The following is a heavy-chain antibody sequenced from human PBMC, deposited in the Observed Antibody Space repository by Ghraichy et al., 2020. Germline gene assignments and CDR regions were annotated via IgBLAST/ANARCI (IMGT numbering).Heavy chain of an antibody. D-gene: IGHD3-3*01. V-gene: IGHV1-46*01. CDR2: INPSGGST. CDR1: GYTFTSYY. J-gene: IGHJ6*02. CDR3: ARENKYDFWSGYYTWYYGMDV. Sequence: ASVKVSCKASGYTFTSYYMHWVRQAPGQGLEWMGIINPSGGSTSYAQKFQGRVTMTRDTSTSTVYMELSSLRSEDTAVYYCARENKYDFWSGYYTWYYGMDVWGQGTTVTVSS.